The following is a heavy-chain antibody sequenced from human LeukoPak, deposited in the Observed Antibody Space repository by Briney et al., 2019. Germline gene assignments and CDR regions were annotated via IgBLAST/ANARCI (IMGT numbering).Heavy chain of an antibody. J-gene: IGHJ4*02. V-gene: IGHV3-7*01. CDR3: ASSDY. CDR1: GFTFSSYA. CDR2: IKQDGSEK. Sequence: GGSLTLSCAASGFTFSSYAMHWVRQAPGKGLEWVANIKQDGSEKYYVDSVKGRFTISRYSAKNSLYLPMNSLRAADTPVYYGASSDYWGQGTLVTVSS.